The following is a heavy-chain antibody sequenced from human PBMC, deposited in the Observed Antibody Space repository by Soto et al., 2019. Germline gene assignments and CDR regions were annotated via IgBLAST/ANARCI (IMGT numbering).Heavy chain of an antibody. CDR1: GGSISSYP. J-gene: IGHJ6*02. D-gene: IGHD4-17*01. CDR2: IYYSGST. V-gene: IGHV4-59*08. CDR3: ARHGDYGGNSITNYYYGMDV. Sequence: SETLSLTCTVFGGSISSYPWSWIRHPPGKGLDWIVIIYYSGSTYYNPSLKSLASISVDTSKNRFSLKLSSVTAADTAVYYCARHGDYGGNSITNYYYGMDVRGQGTTVTVSS.